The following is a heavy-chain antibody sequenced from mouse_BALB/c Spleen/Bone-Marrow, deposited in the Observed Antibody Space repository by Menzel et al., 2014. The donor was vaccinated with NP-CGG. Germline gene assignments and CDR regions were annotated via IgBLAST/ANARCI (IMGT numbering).Heavy chain of an antibody. Sequence: QVQLKQSGAELAKPGASVKLSCKASGYTFTSYYMYWVKQRPGQGLEWFGEINPSNGGTNFNEKFKNKATLTVDKSSSTAYMHRSSLTSYDSAVYSCSRGRRDALDYWGQGTSVTVSS. CDR3: SRGRRDALDY. CDR1: GYTFTSYY. J-gene: IGHJ4*01. V-gene: IGHV1S81*02. CDR2: INPSNGGT.